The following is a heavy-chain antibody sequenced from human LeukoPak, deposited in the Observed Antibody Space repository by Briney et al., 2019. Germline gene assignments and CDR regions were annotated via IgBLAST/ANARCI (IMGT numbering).Heavy chain of an antibody. CDR3: ARVSAMIKNQRHPYYFDY. CDR1: GYTFTSYG. Sequence: ASVKVSCKASGYTFTSYGISWVRQAPGQGLEWMGWISAYNGNTNYAQKLQGRVTMTTDTSTSTAYMELRSLRSDDTAVYYCARVSAMIKNQRHPYYFDYWGQGTLVTVSS. CDR2: ISAYNGNT. D-gene: IGHD1-14*01. J-gene: IGHJ4*02. V-gene: IGHV1-18*01.